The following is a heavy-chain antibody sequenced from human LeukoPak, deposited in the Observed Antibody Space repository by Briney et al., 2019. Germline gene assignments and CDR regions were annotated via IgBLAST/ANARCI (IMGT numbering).Heavy chain of an antibody. CDR2: ISYDGSNK. D-gene: IGHD1-1*01. J-gene: IGHJ4*02. CDR1: GFTFSSYG. Sequence: GGSLRLSCAASGFTFSSYGMHWVRQAPGKGLEWVAVISYDGSNKYYADSVKGRFTISRDNSKNTLYLQMNSLRAEDTAVYYCAKEREGTFDYWGQGTPVTVSS. V-gene: IGHV3-30*18. CDR3: AKEREGTFDY.